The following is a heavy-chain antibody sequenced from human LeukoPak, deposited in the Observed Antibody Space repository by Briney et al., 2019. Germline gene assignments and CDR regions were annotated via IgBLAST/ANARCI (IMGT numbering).Heavy chain of an antibody. V-gene: IGHV3-21*01. D-gene: IGHD2-2*02. Sequence: GGSLRLSCAASGFTFSSYSMNWVRQAPGKGLEWVSSISSSSSYIYYADSVKGRFTISRDNAKNSLYLQMNSLRAEDTAVYYCARETHYCSSTSCYNGASDYWGQGTLVTVSS. J-gene: IGHJ4*02. CDR3: ARETHYCSSTSCYNGASDY. CDR2: ISSSSSYI. CDR1: GFTFSSYS.